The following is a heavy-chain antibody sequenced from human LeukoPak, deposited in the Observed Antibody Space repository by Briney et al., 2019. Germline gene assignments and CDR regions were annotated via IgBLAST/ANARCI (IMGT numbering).Heavy chain of an antibody. CDR3: ARLAPPYYDILTGYYYYYGMDV. Sequence: GESLQICGKGSGSIFTSHWSSWGRQLPGKGLEWMGRIDPSDSYTNYSPSFQGHVTISADKSISTAYLQWSSLKASDTAMYYCARLAPPYYDILTGYYYYYGMDVWGKGTTVTVSS. D-gene: IGHD3-9*01. V-gene: IGHV5-10-1*01. CDR2: IDPSDSYT. CDR1: GSIFTSHW. J-gene: IGHJ6*04.